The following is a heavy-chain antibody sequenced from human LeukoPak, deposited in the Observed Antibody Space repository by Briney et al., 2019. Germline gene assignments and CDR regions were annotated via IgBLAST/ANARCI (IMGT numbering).Heavy chain of an antibody. CDR3: ARWRGGMGLLNPPYFDY. Sequence: GGSLRLSCAASGSTFSDYYMSWIRQAPGKGLEWVSYISSSGSTIYYADSVKGRFTISRDNAKNSLYLQMSSLRVEDTAVYYCARWRGGMGLLNPPYFDYWGLGTLVTVSS. CDR1: GSTFSDYY. CDR2: ISSSGSTI. V-gene: IGHV3-11*04. J-gene: IGHJ4*02. D-gene: IGHD3-3*01.